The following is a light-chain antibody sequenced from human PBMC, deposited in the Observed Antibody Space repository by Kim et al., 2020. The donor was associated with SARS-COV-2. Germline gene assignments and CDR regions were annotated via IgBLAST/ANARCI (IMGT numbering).Light chain of an antibody. CDR3: NSRDSSTNHVL. J-gene: IGLJ2*01. Sequence: SSELTQDPAVSVALGQTVRITCQGDSLRSYYASWYQQKPGQAPVLVIYGKNSRPSGIPDRFSGSSSGNTASLTITGAQAEDEADYYCNSRDSSTNHVLFGGVTQLTVL. CDR1: SLRSYY. V-gene: IGLV3-19*01. CDR2: GKN.